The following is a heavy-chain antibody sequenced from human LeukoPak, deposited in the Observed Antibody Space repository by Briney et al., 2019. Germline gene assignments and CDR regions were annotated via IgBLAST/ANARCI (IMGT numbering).Heavy chain of an antibody. V-gene: IGHV1-2*02. CDR1: GYTFTSYD. CDR2: INPNSGGT. J-gene: IGHJ4*02. D-gene: IGHD3-10*01. Sequence: ASVKVSCKASGYTFTSYDINWVRQAPGQGLEWMGWINPNSGGTNYAQKFQGRVTMTRDTSISTAYMELSRLRSDDTAVYYCARVVGGSGSYLYWGQGTLVTVSS. CDR3: ARVVGGSGSYLY.